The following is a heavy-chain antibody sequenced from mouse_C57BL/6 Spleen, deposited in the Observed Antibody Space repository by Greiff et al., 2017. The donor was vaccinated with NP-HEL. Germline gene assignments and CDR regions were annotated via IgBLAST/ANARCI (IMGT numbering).Heavy chain of an antibody. CDR2: IWRGGST. Sequence: QVQLQQSGPGLVQPSQSLSITCTVSGFSLTSYGVHWVRQSPGKGLEWLGVIWRGGSTDYNAAFMSRLSITKDNSKSQVFFKMNSLQADDTAIYYCAKNLDPYYGSSYPYYYAMDYGGQGTSVTVSS. CDR3: AKNLDPYYGSSYPYYYAMDY. CDR1: GFSLTSYG. J-gene: IGHJ4*01. V-gene: IGHV2-5*01. D-gene: IGHD1-1*01.